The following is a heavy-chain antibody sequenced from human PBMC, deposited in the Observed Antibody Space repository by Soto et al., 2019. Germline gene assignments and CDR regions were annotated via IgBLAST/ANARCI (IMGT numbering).Heavy chain of an antibody. V-gene: IGHV1-69*01. CDR2: IIPIFGTP. J-gene: IGHJ6*02. CDR3: VRSPGITGTRASQYAMDV. Sequence: QVQLVQSGAEVKKPGSSVRVSCKASGDTFNTFAISWVRQAPGQGLEWMGGIIPIFGTPDYAQRFPGRVTISADESTNTAYLELSSLRSEDSAVYYCVRSPGITGTRASQYAMDVWGQGTTVTVSS. CDR1: GDTFNTFA. D-gene: IGHD1-20*01.